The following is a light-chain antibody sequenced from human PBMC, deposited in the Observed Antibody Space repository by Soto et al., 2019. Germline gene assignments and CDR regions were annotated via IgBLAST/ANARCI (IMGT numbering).Light chain of an antibody. CDR1: QTISSW. Sequence: DIQMTQSPSTLSASVGDSVTITCRASQTISSWLAWYQKQPGKDPKLLIYKASTLKSGVPSRFSGSGSGTDFNLTISRLQTEDFATYYCLQANSFTLTVGGGAEVDIK. CDR2: KAS. J-gene: IGKJ4*01. V-gene: IGKV1-5*03. CDR3: LQANSFTLT.